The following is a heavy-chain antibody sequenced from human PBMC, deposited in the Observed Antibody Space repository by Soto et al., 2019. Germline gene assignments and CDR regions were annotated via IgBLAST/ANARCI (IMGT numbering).Heavy chain of an antibody. D-gene: IGHD6-13*01. V-gene: IGHV3-7*03. CDR1: GFTFSSYW. Sequence: PGGSLRLSCAASGFTFSSYWMSWVRQAPGKGLEWVANIKQDGSEKYYVDSVKGRFTISRDNAKNSLYLQMNSLRAEDTAVYYCARFPRGIAGPYFDYWGQGTLVTVSS. CDR3: ARFPRGIAGPYFDY. CDR2: IKQDGSEK. J-gene: IGHJ4*02.